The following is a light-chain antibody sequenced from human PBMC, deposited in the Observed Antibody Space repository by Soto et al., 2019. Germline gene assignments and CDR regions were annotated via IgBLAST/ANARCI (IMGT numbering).Light chain of an antibody. CDR2: GAS. J-gene: IGKJ5*01. CDR3: QQYNNWLIT. V-gene: IGKV3-15*01. CDR1: QSVSSN. Sequence: EIVMTQSPATLSVSPGERATLSCRASQSVSSNLAWYQQKPGQAPRLLIYGASTRATGIPARFRGSGSGTEFTLTISSLQSEDFEVYYCQQYNNWLITFGQGTRLEIK.